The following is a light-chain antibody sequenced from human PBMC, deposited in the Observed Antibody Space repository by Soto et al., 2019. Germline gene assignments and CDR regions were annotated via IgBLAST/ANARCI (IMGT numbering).Light chain of an antibody. CDR3: QQYGTSSWT. Sequence: EIVLTQSPGTLSLSPGERATLSCRASQSFSSSYLAWYQQKTGQAPGLLISGASTRATGIPDRFSGSGSGTDFTLTISRLEPEDFAVYYCQQYGTSSWTFGQGTKVEIK. CDR2: GAS. CDR1: QSFSSSY. J-gene: IGKJ1*01. V-gene: IGKV3-20*01.